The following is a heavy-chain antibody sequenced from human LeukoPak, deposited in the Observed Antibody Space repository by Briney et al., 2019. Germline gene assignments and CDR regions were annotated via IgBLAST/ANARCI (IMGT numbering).Heavy chain of an antibody. CDR2: ISYDGSNK. Sequence: GGSLRLSCAASGFTFSSYAMYWVRQAPGKGLEWVAVISYDGSNKYYADSVKGRFTISRDNSKNTLYLQMNSLRAEDTAVYYCARVAPPDYYDSSGVTYYFDYWGQGTLVTVSS. V-gene: IGHV3-30*04. J-gene: IGHJ4*02. CDR1: GFTFSSYA. D-gene: IGHD3-22*01. CDR3: ARVAPPDYYDSSGVTYYFDY.